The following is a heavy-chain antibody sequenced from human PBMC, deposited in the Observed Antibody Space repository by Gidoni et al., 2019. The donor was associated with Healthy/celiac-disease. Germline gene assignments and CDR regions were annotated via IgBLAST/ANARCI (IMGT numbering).Heavy chain of an antibody. D-gene: IGHD3-3*01. J-gene: IGHJ4*02. CDR3: ARTITIFGVVSGD. Sequence: QLQLQESGPGLVKPSETLSLTCTVSGGSISSSSYYWGWIRQAPGKGLEWIGSIYYSGSTYYNPSLKSRVTISVDTSKNQFSLKLSAVTAADTAVYYCARTITIFGVVSGDWGQGTLVTVSS. CDR1: GGSISSSSYY. V-gene: IGHV4-39*01. CDR2: IYYSGST.